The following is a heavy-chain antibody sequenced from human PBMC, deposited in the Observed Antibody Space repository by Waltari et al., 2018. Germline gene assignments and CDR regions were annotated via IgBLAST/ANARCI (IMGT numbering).Heavy chain of an antibody. CDR1: GGSFSGYY. Sequence: QVQLQQWGAGLLKPSETLSLTCAVYGGSFSGYYWSWIRQPPGKGLEWIGEINHSGSTNYNPSLKSRVTISVDTSKNQFSLKLSSVTAADTAVYYCARQRHPRYCSGGNCYFDYWGQGTLVTVSS. V-gene: IGHV4-34*01. J-gene: IGHJ4*02. CDR2: INHSGST. D-gene: IGHD2-15*01. CDR3: ARQRHPRYCSGGNCYFDY.